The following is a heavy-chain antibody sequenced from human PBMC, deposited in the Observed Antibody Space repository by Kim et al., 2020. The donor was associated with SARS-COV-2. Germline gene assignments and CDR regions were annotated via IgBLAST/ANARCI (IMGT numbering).Heavy chain of an antibody. CDR2: IRSKTFGGTA. CDR3: TTKCPPVI. D-gene: IGHD3-10*01. V-gene: IGHV3-49*04. CDR1: GFSFPDSA. J-gene: IGHJ4*02. Sequence: GGSLRLSCITSGFSFPDSAMSWVRQAPGRGLEWVGFIRSKTFGGTAYYAASVEGRFAISRDDSRSVVYLHMNSLKIDDTGVYYCTTKCPPVIWGQGTLV.